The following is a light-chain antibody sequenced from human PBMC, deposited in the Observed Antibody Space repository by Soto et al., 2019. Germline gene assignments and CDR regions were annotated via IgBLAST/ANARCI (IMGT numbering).Light chain of an antibody. CDR3: QQSYSNPRT. Sequence: DIPITPLPSSPSASLGDRVTITFRASQSMSTYLNWYQQKPGKAPKLLIYAASSLQSGVPSRFSGSGSGTDFTLTISSLQPEDFATYYCQQSYSNPRTFGQGTKVDIK. CDR2: AAS. V-gene: IGKV1-39*01. CDR1: QSMSTY. J-gene: IGKJ2*01.